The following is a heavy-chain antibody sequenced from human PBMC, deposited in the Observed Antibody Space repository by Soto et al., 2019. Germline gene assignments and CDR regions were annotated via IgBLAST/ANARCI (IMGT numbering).Heavy chain of an antibody. CDR2: ISAYNDYT. J-gene: IGHJ6*03. Sequence: QVQLMQSGAEVKEPGASVKVSCKTSGYTVTSYVISWVRQAPGQGLEWMGWISAYNDYTDYAQKLQGRVTMTTDTSTSTAYMELRSLRSDDTAVYYCARGTTVTTPYYYMDVWGKGTPVTVSS. CDR3: ARGTTVTTPYYYMDV. D-gene: IGHD4-4*01. CDR1: GYTVTSYV. V-gene: IGHV1-18*01.